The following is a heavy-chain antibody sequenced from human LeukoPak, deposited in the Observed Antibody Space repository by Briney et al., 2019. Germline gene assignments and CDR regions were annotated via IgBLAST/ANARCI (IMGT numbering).Heavy chain of an antibody. D-gene: IGHD5-18*01. CDR1: GFIFSDAW. V-gene: IGHV3-7*01. J-gene: IGHJ4*02. Sequence: GGSLRLSCTASGFIFSDAWMTWVRQAPGRGPEWVANIIQDGSEKYYVDSVKGRFTISRDNAKNSLYLQMNSLRAEDTAVYYCARRGYSYGWDYWGQGTLVTVSS. CDR2: IIQDGSEK. CDR3: ARRGYSYGWDY.